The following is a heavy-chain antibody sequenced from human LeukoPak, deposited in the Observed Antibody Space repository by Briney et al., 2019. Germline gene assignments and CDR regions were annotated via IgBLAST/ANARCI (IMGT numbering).Heavy chain of an antibody. J-gene: IGHJ6*03. CDR2: IYYSGST. D-gene: IGHD2-2*01. CDR3: ARHASRYCSSTSCSWYYYYMDV. CDR1: GGSISSSSYY. V-gene: IGHV4-39*01. Sequence: SETLSLTCTVSGGSISSSSYYWGWIRQPPGKGLEWIGSIYYSGSTYYNPSLKSRVTISVDTSKNQFSLKLSSVTAADTAVYYCARHASRYCSSTSCSWYYYYMDVWGKGTTVTVSS.